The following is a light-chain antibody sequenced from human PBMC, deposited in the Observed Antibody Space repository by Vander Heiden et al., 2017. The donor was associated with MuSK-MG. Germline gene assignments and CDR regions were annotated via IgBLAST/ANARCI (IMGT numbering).Light chain of an antibody. CDR1: QSVLYSSNNKNY. CDR3: QQYYSTPWT. Sequence: DIVMTQSPDPLAVSLGERATINCKSSQSVLYSSNNKNYLAWYQQKPGQPPKLLIYWASTRESGVPDRFSGSGSGTVFTLTISSLQAEDVAVYYCQQYYSTPWTFGQGTKVEIK. V-gene: IGKV4-1*01. J-gene: IGKJ1*01. CDR2: WAS.